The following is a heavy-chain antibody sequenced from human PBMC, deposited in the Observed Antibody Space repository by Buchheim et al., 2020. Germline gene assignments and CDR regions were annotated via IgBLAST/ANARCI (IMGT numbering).Heavy chain of an antibody. CDR3: TKDLRHSYGFFEYYFDY. Sequence: EVQLLESGGGLVQPGGSLRLSCAASGFTFSSYAMSWVRQAPGQGLEWVSAISGSGGSTYYADSVKGRFTISRDNSKNTPYLQMNSLRAEDTAVYYCTKDLRHSYGFFEYYFDYWGQGTL. V-gene: IGHV3-23*01. CDR1: GFTFSSYA. CDR2: ISGSGGST. J-gene: IGHJ4*02. D-gene: IGHD5-18*01.